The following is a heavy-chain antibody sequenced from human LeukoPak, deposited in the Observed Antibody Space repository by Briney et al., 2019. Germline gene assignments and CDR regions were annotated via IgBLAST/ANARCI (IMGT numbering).Heavy chain of an antibody. Sequence: ASVKVSCKASGGTFSSYAISWVRRAPGQGLEWMGRIIPIFGTANYAQKFQGRVTITTDGSTSTAYMELSSLRSEDTAVYYCAREIPLIIAETPKDAFDIWGQGTMVTVSS. CDR3: AREIPLIIAETPKDAFDI. J-gene: IGHJ3*02. V-gene: IGHV1-69*05. CDR1: GGTFSSYA. CDR2: IIPIFGTA. D-gene: IGHD6-13*01.